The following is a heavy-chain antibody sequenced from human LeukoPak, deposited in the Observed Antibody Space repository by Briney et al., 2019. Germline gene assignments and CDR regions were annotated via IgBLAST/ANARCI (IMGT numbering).Heavy chain of an antibody. CDR2: INPNSGGT. V-gene: IGHV1-2*02. CDR3: AREMERGYDWFDY. CDR1: GYTFTGYY. J-gene: IGHJ4*02. D-gene: IGHD5-12*01. Sequence: GASVKVSCKASGYTFTGYYMHWVRQAPGQGLEWMGWINPNSGGTNYAQKFQGRVTMTRETSISTAYMELSRLRSDKTAVYYCAREMERGYDWFDYWGQGTLVTVSS.